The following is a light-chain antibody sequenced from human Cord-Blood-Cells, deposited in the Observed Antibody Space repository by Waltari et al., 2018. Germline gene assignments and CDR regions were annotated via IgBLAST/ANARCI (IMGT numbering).Light chain of an antibody. CDR1: QSVSSN. J-gene: IGKJ1*01. CDR2: GAS. Sequence: EIVMTQSPATLSVSPGERATLSYRASQSVSSNLAWYQQKPGQAPRLLIYGASTRATGIPARVVVRVSVTAGTLSLRFLYSSLVSFSVVPQYNNWPPWTFGQGTKVEIK. V-gene: IGKV3-15*01. CDR3: PQYNNWPPWT.